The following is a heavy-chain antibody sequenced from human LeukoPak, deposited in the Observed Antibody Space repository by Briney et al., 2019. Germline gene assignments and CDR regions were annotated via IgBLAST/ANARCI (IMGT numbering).Heavy chain of an antibody. CDR3: ARASADHYGSGSYFLDY. V-gene: IGHV4-59*01. D-gene: IGHD3-10*01. CDR2: IYYSGST. J-gene: IGHJ4*02. Sequence: PSETLSLTCTVSGGSISSYYWSWIRQPPGKGLEWIGYIYYSGSTNYNPSLKSRVTISVDTSKNQFSLKLSSVTAADTAVYYCARASADHYGSGSYFLDYWGQGTLVTVSS. CDR1: GGSISSYY.